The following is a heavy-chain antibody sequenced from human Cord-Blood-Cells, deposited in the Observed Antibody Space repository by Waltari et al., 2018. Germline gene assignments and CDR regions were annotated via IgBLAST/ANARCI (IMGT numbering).Heavy chain of an antibody. CDR2: IYPGDSDT. J-gene: IGHJ6*02. D-gene: IGHD1-26*01. CDR1: GYSFTSYW. V-gene: IGHV5-51*03. Sequence: EVQLVQSGAEVKKPGESLKISCKGSGYSFTSYWTGWVRQMPGKGLEWMGIIYPGDSDTRYSPSCQGQVTISADKSISTAYLQWSSLKASDTAMYYCARLEGYIVGAKYYYYGMDVWGQGTTVTVSS. CDR3: ARLEGYIVGAKYYYYGMDV.